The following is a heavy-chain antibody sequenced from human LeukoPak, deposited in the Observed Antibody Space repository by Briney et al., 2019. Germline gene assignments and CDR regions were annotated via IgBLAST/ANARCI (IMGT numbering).Heavy chain of an antibody. CDR2: ISGSGGST. CDR3: AKVRHSSSWYDY. Sequence: PGGSLRLSCAASGFTFSSYAMSWVRQAPGKGLEWVSAISGSGGSTYYADSVKGRFTISRDNSKNTLYPQMNSLRAEDTAVYYCAKVRHSSSWYDYWGQGTLVTVSS. J-gene: IGHJ4*02. CDR1: GFTFSSYA. V-gene: IGHV3-23*01. D-gene: IGHD6-13*01.